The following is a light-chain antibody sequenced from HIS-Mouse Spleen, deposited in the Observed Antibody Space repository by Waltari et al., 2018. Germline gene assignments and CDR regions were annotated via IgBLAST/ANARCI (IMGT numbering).Light chain of an antibody. CDR3: GTWDSSLSADWV. Sequence: QSVLTQPPSVSAAPGHKVTISSSGSTSNTGIDYVFVTQQLPGTAPKLLIYDNNKRPSWIPDRFSGSKSGTSATLGITGLQTGDEADYYCGTWDSSLSADWVFGGGTKLTVL. CDR2: DNN. V-gene: IGLV1-51*01. CDR1: TSNTGIDY. J-gene: IGLJ3*02.